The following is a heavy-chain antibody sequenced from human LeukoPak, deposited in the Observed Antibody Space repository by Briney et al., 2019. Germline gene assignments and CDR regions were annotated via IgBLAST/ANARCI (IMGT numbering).Heavy chain of an antibody. Sequence: ASVKVSCKASGYTFTGYYMHWVRQAPGQGLEWMGWMNPNSGNTDYAQKFQGRFTITINTSISTAYMELSSLRSEDTAVYYCARAFGGHDEWYYFDCWGQGTLVTVSS. CDR1: GYTFTGYY. CDR3: ARAFGGHDEWYYFDC. J-gene: IGHJ4*02. D-gene: IGHD5-12*01. CDR2: MNPNSGNT. V-gene: IGHV1-8*03.